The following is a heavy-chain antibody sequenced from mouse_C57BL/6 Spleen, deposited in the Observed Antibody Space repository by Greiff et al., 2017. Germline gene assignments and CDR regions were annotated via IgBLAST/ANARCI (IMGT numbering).Heavy chain of an antibody. CDR1: GYAFPNYL. D-gene: IGHD1-1*01. CDR3: AREGTYYGSSGY. V-gene: IGHV1-54*01. CDR2: INPGSGGT. Sequence: QVQLKQSGAELVRPGTSVKVSCKASGYAFPNYLIEWVKQRPGQGLEWIGVINPGSGGTNYNEKFKGKATLTADKSSSTAYMQHSILTSENSAVYFCAREGTYYGSSGYWGQGTTLTVSS. J-gene: IGHJ2*01.